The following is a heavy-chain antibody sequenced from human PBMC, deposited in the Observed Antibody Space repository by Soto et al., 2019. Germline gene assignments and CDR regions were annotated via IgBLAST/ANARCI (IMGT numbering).Heavy chain of an antibody. Sequence: EVQLLESGGGLVQPGGSLRLSCAASGFTFSSYGMSWVRQAPGKGLEWVSSITGSAGSTYYADSVKGRFTISRDNSKNTLYLQMTSLRAEDTAVYYCAKDRNRWLRFDLGYWCQGTLVTVSS. V-gene: IGHV3-23*01. CDR2: ITGSAGST. CDR1: GFTFSSYG. CDR3: AKDRNRWLRFDLGY. D-gene: IGHD5-12*01. J-gene: IGHJ4*02.